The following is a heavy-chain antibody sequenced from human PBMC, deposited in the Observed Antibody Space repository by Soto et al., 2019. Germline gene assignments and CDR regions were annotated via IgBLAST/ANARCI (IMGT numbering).Heavy chain of an antibody. D-gene: IGHD4-17*01. Sequence: QVQLQQWGAVLLKPSETLSLTCAVYGGSFSGYYWSWIRQPPGKGLEWIGEINHSGSTNYNPSLKSRVTISVDTSKNQFSLKLSSVTDADTAVYYCARGPTVVLKRPRFDYWGQGTLVTVSS. J-gene: IGHJ4*02. V-gene: IGHV4-34*01. CDR3: ARGPTVVLKRPRFDY. CDR1: GGSFSGYY. CDR2: INHSGST.